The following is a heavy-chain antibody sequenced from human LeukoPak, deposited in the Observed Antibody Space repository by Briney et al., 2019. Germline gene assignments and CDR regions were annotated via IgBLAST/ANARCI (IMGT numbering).Heavy chain of an antibody. CDR3: AREDSSGWYGIFDY. D-gene: IGHD6-19*01. CDR1: GGSISSGDYY. CDR2: IYYSGST. Sequence: SETLSLTCTVSGGSISSGDYYWSWIRQPPGKGLEWIGYIYYSGSTNYNPSLKSRVTISVDTSKNQFSLKLSSVTAADTAVYYCAREDSSGWYGIFDYWGQGTLVTVSS. V-gene: IGHV4-61*08. J-gene: IGHJ4*02.